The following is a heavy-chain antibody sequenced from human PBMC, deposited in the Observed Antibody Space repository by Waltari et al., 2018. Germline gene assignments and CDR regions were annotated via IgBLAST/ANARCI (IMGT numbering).Heavy chain of an antibody. D-gene: IGHD5-12*01. CDR3: AKGGGGYSGYDPYWYFDL. CDR1: GFTFSSYG. V-gene: IGHV3-30*02. Sequence: QVQLVESGGGVVQPGGSLRLSCAASGFTFSSYGMHWVRQAPGKGLEWVAFIRYDGSNKYYADSVKGRFTISRDNSKNTLYLQMNSLRAEDTAVYYCAKGGGGYSGYDPYWYFDLWGRGTLVTVSS. CDR2: IRYDGSNK. J-gene: IGHJ2*01.